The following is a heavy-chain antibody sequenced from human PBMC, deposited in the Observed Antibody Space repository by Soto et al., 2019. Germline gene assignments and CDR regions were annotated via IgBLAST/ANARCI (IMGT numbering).Heavy chain of an antibody. D-gene: IGHD4-17*01. J-gene: IGHJ5*02. Sequence: QVQLVQSGAEVKKPGASVKVSCNVSGYTLNEVAMHWVRQAPGKGLEWLGGFDPDEAETSDAQHFQGRVTMTEDTTTDTVYIELSSLRYEDTSLYFYTTYHCDYNFDHWGQGTLVTVSS. CDR3: TTYHCDYNFDH. V-gene: IGHV1-24*01. CDR2: FDPDEAET. CDR1: GYTLNEVA.